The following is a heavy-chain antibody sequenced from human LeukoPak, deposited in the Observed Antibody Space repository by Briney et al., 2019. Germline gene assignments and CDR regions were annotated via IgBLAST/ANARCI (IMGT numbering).Heavy chain of an antibody. CDR2: ISWNSVSI. D-gene: IGHD6-19*01. V-gene: IGHV3-9*01. CDR1: GFTFDDYA. J-gene: IGHJ4*02. Sequence: GRSLRLSCAASGFTFDDYAMHWVRQAPGKGLEWVSGISWNSVSIGYADSVKGRFTISRDNAKNSLYLQMNGLRTDDTAFYYCAKVDGSGWYYFDSWGQGTLVTVSS. CDR3: AKVDGSGWYYFDS.